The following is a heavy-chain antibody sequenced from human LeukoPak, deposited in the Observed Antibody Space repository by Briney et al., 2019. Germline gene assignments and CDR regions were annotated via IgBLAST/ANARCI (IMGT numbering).Heavy chain of an antibody. CDR3: ARVKYADFSDY. CDR1: GYSITNYA. D-gene: IGHD4-17*01. V-gene: IGHV7-4-1*02. CDR2: INTNTGNP. J-gene: IGHJ4*02. Sequence: GASVKVSCKASGYSITNYAILWVRQAPGQGLEWMGWINTNTGNPTYAQGFTGRLVFSLDTSVSTAYLQISSLKAEAAAVYYCARVKYADFSDYWGQGTLVTVSS.